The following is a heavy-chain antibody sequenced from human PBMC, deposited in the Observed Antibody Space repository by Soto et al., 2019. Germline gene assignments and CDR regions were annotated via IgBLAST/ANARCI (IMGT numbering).Heavy chain of an antibody. J-gene: IGHJ6*04. V-gene: IGHV4-39*01. Sequence: SDTFSLTFTVSRGSSSSSSYYLSWIRQPPGKGLEWIGSIYYSGSTYYNPSLKSRVTISVDTSKNQFSLKLSSVTAADTAVYYCALLEWLFDGMDVWGKGTTVTVS. D-gene: IGHD3-3*01. CDR1: RGSSSSSSYY. CDR2: IYYSGST. CDR3: ALLEWLFDGMDV.